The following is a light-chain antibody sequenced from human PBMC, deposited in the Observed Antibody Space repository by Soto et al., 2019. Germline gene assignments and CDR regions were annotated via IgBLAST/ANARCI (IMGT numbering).Light chain of an antibody. CDR3: AAWDGSLNGWV. V-gene: IGLV1-44*01. Sequence: QAVVTQAPSASGTPGKRVTISCSGSSSNIGSNTVSWYQQVPGTAPKLLIYSNDQRPSGVPDRFSGSKSGTSASLAIGGLQSEDEADYYCAAWDGSLNGWVFGGGTKVTVL. J-gene: IGLJ2*01. CDR2: SND. CDR1: SSNIGSNT.